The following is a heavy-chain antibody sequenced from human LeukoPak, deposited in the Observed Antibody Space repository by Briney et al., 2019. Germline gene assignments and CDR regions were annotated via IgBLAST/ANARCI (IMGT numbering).Heavy chain of an antibody. Sequence: SETLSLTCTVSGGSISSSSYYWGWIRQPPGKGLEWIGSIYHSGSTYYNPSLKSRVTISVDTSKNQFSLKLSSVTAADTAVYYCARLEWELLLGAFDIWGQGTMVTVSS. CDR3: ARLEWELLLGAFDI. CDR1: GGSISSSSYY. CDR2: IYHSGST. J-gene: IGHJ3*02. V-gene: IGHV4-39*07. D-gene: IGHD1-26*01.